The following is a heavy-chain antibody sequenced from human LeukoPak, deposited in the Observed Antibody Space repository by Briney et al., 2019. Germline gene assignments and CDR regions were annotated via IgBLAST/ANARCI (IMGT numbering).Heavy chain of an antibody. J-gene: IGHJ4*02. CDR1: GYTFTSYD. D-gene: IGHD1-26*01. CDR3: ARGLGSSGEKTFDY. CDR2: MNPNSGNT. Sequence: ASVKVSCKASGYTFTSYDINWVRQATGQGLGWMGWMNPNSGNTGYAQKFQGRVTMTRNTSISTAYMELSSLRSEDTAVYYCARGLGSSGEKTFDYWGQGTLVTVSS. V-gene: IGHV1-8*01.